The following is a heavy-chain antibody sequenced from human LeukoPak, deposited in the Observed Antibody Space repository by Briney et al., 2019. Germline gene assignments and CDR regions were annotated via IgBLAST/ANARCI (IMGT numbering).Heavy chain of an antibody. J-gene: IGHJ4*02. Sequence: GGSLRLSCAASGFTFSSYSMNRVRQAPGKGLEWVANIKQDGSEKYYVDSVKGRFTISRDNAKNSLYLQMNSLRAEDTAVYYCARVSHGGSYGYWGQGTLVTVSS. CDR2: IKQDGSEK. CDR1: GFTFSSYS. CDR3: ARVSHGGSYGY. D-gene: IGHD1-26*01. V-gene: IGHV3-7*01.